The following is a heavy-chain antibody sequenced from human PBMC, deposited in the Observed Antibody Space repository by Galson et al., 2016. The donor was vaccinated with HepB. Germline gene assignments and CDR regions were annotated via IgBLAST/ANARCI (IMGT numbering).Heavy chain of an antibody. CDR1: GFTFSSYA. CDR3: AKDLVVRGGGYYFDY. Sequence: SLRLSCAASGFTFSSYAMSWVRQAPGKGLEWVSVITGSGGSTYYADSVKGRFTISRDNSKNTLYLQMNSLRAEDTAVYYCAKDLVVRGGGYYFDYWGQGTLVTASS. J-gene: IGHJ4*02. D-gene: IGHD3-16*01. CDR2: ITGSGGST. V-gene: IGHV3-23*01.